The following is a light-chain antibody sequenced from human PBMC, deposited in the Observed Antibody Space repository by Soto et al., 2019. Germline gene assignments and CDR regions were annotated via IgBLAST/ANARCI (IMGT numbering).Light chain of an antibody. CDR2: DVS. Sequence: QSVLTQPRSVSGSHGQSVTISCTGTSSDVGGYNYVSRYQQHPGKAPKLMIYDVSKRPSGVPDRFSGSKSGNTASLTISGLQAEDEAAYYCCSYAGSYVVFGGGTKLTVL. V-gene: IGLV2-11*01. CDR1: SSDVGGYNY. J-gene: IGLJ2*01. CDR3: CSYAGSYVV.